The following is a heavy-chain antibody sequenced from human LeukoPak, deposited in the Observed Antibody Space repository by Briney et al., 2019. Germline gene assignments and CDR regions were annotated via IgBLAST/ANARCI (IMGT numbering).Heavy chain of an antibody. D-gene: IGHD3-22*01. J-gene: IGHJ4*02. CDR1: GFTFSSYA. CDR3: AILRSSGYSLDY. Sequence: GGSLRLSCAASGFTFSSYATHWVRQAPGKGLEWVAVISYDGSNKYYADSVKGRFTISRDNSKNTLYLQMNSLRAEDTAVYYCAILRSSGYSLDYWGKGTLVTVSS. V-gene: IGHV3-30-3*01. CDR2: ISYDGSNK.